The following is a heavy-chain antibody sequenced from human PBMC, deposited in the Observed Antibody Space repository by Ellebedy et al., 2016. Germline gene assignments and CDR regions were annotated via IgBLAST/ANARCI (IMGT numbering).Heavy chain of an antibody. CDR3: ARGGAIFGVVINTSFDY. CDR2: IYYSGST. CDR1: GGSISSYY. D-gene: IGHD3-3*01. J-gene: IGHJ4*02. Sequence: SETLSLTXTVSGGSISSYYWSWIRQPPGKGLEWIGYIYYSGSTNYNPSLKSRVTISVDTSKNQFSLKLSSVTAADTAVYYRARGGAIFGVVINTSFDYWGQGTLVTVSS. V-gene: IGHV4-59*01.